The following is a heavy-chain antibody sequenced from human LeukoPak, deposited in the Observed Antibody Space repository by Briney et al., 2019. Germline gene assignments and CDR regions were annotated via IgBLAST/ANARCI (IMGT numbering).Heavy chain of an antibody. J-gene: IGHJ4*02. D-gene: IGHD3-22*01. CDR1: GFTFSSYW. Sequence: GGSLRLSCAASGFTFSSYWMTWVRKAPGKGLERVDNIKQDGSEKYYVGSVQGRFTISRDNAKNSLYLQMNSLRAEDMVVYYFARGYYYDRSGYYPDYWGQGTLVTVAS. CDR2: IKQDGSEK. CDR3: ARGYYYDRSGYYPDY. V-gene: IGHV3-7*04.